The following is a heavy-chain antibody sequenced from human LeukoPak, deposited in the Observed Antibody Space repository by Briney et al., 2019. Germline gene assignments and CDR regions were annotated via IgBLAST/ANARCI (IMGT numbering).Heavy chain of an antibody. Sequence: ASVKVSCKASGGTFSSYTISWVRQAPGQGLEWMGRIIPILGIANYAQKFQGRVTITADKSTSTAYMELSSLRSEDTAVYYCARDDIVVVPAAMVYWGQGTLVTVSS. J-gene: IGHJ4*02. CDR2: IIPILGIA. D-gene: IGHD2-2*01. CDR3: ARDDIVVVPAAMVY. V-gene: IGHV1-69*04. CDR1: GGTFSSYT.